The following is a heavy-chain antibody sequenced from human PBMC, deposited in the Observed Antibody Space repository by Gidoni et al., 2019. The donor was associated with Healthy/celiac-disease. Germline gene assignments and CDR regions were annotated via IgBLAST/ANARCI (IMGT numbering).Heavy chain of an antibody. J-gene: IGHJ4*02. CDR3: ASGGLGYCSGGSCPTDY. CDR1: GYSFTSYW. Sequence: EVQLVQSGAEVKKPGESLRISSKGSGYSFTSYWISWVRQMPVKGLEWMGRIDPSDSYTNYSPSFQGHVTISADKSISTAYLQWSSLKASDTAMYYCASGGLGYCSGGSCPTDYWGQGTLVTVSS. V-gene: IGHV5-10-1*03. CDR2: IDPSDSYT. D-gene: IGHD2-15*01.